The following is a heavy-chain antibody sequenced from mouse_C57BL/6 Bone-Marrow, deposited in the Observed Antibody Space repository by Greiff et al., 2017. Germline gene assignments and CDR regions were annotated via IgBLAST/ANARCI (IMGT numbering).Heavy chain of an antibody. CDR1: GYTFTSYG. J-gene: IGHJ2*01. V-gene: IGHV1-81*01. CDR2: IYPRSGNT. CDR3: ARGEFITTVVAPDY. Sequence: QVQLQQSGAELARPGASVKLSCKASGYTFTSYGISWVKQRTGQGLEWIGEIYPRSGNTYYNEKFKGKATLTADKSSSTAYMELRSLTSEDSAVYYCARGEFITTVVAPDYWGQGTTLTVSS. D-gene: IGHD1-1*01.